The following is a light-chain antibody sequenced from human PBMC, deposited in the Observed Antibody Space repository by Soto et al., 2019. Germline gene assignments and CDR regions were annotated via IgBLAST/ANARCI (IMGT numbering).Light chain of an antibody. Sequence: DIEMTQSPSSVSASIGDRVTITCRASQGIFNYLAWYQQKPGKVPKLLIHAATTLQSGVPSRFSGSRSGTDFTLTISSLQPEDVATYYCQQYGRLPPYTFGQGTKLEIK. J-gene: IGKJ2*01. CDR1: QGIFNY. CDR3: QQYGRLPPYT. CDR2: AAT. V-gene: IGKV1-27*01.